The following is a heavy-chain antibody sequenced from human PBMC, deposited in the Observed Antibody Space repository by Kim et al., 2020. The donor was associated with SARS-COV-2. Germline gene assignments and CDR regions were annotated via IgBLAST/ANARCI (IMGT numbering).Heavy chain of an antibody. D-gene: IGHD6-13*01. Sequence: YAAPVKGRFTISRDDSKNTLYLQMNSLKTEDTAVYYCTTDGSSWYVVAVYWGQGTLVTVSS. J-gene: IGHJ4*02. CDR3: TTDGSSWYVVAVY. V-gene: IGHV3-15*01.